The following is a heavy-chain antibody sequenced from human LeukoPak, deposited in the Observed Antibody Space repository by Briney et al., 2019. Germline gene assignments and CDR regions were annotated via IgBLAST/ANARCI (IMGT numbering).Heavy chain of an antibody. V-gene: IGHV3-74*01. J-gene: IGHJ4*02. CDR1: GFTFSSYW. D-gene: IGHD6-25*01. Sequence: GGSLRLSCAASGFTFSSYWMHWARQAPGKGLVWVSRINSDGSSTSYADSVKGRFTISRDNAKNTLYLQMNSLRAEDTAVYYCARLGSQGGVAALDYWGQGTLVTVSS. CDR2: INSDGSST. CDR3: ARLGSQGGVAALDY.